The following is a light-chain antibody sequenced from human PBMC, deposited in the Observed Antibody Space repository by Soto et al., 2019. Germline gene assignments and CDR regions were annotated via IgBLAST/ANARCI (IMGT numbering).Light chain of an antibody. CDR1: QGISSY. J-gene: IGKJ5*01. Sequence: DIQLTQSPSFLSASVGDRVTITCRASQGISSYLAWYQQKPGRAPKPLIYGASTLQSGVPSRFSGSGYGTEFTLTISSLQPEDFATYYCQQLDTYPITFGQGTRLEIK. V-gene: IGKV1-9*01. CDR3: QQLDTYPIT. CDR2: GAS.